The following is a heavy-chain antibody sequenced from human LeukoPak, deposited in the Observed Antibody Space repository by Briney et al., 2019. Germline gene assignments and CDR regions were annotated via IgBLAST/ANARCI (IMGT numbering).Heavy chain of an antibody. V-gene: IGHV1-3*01. CDR3: AGDETGSGDY. Sequence: KFQGRVTITRDTSASTAYMELSSLRSEDTAVYYCAGDETGSGDYWGQGTLVTVSS. J-gene: IGHJ4*02. D-gene: IGHD1-14*01.